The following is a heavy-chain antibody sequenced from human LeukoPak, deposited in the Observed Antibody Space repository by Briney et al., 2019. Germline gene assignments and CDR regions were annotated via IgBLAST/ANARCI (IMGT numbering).Heavy chain of an antibody. CDR1: GYTFTTYY. CDR2: INPSGGTT. D-gene: IGHD5-24*01. V-gene: IGHV1-46*01. J-gene: IGHJ4*02. Sequence: GASVKVSCKASGYTFTTYYMHWVRQAPGQGLEWMGLINPSGGTTFYAQKFQGRVTMTRDMSTSTVHMELSSLRSEDTAVYYCARDHGMATILAKSNHFDFWGQGTLVTVSS. CDR3: ARDHGMATILAKSNHFDF.